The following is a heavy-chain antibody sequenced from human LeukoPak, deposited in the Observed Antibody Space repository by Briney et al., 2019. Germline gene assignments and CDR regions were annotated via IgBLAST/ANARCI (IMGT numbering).Heavy chain of an antibody. D-gene: IGHD6-19*01. CDR1: GYTFTSYY. CDR2: INPNSGGT. Sequence: ASVKVSCKASGYTFTSYYMHWVRQAPGQGLEWMGWINPNSGGTKYAQKFQGRVTMTIDTSISTAYMDVSRLNFDDTAVYYCARPRTSGWIHDVYDIWGQGTMVTVSS. V-gene: IGHV1-2*02. J-gene: IGHJ3*02. CDR3: ARPRTSGWIHDVYDI.